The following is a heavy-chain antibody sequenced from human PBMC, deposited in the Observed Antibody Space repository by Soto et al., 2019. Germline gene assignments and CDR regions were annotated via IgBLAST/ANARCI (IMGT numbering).Heavy chain of an antibody. CDR3: ARDLTSYGPFDY. CDR2: ISSSSSTI. CDR1: GFTFSSYS. Sequence: EVQLVESGGGLVQPGGSLRLSCAASGFTFSSYSMNWVRQAPGKGLEWVSYISSSSSTIYYADSVKGRFTISRDNAKNPMYRQMNSLRAEDTAVYYCARDLTSYGPFDYWGQGTLVTVSS. V-gene: IGHV3-48*01. J-gene: IGHJ4*02. D-gene: IGHD5-18*01.